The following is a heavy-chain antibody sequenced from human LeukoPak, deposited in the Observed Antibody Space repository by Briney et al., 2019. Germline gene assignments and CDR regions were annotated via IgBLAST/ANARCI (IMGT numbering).Heavy chain of an antibody. D-gene: IGHD2-2*01. CDR3: ARDRSGCSSTSCYPNDAFDI. J-gene: IGHJ3*02. Sequence: ASVKVSCKASGYTFTSYYMHWVRQAPGQGLEWMGIINPSGGSTSYAQKFQGRVTMTRDTSTSTVYMELSSLRSEDTAVYYCARDRSGCSSTSCYPNDAFDIWGQGTMVTVSS. CDR1: GYTFTSYY. V-gene: IGHV1-46*01. CDR2: INPSGGST.